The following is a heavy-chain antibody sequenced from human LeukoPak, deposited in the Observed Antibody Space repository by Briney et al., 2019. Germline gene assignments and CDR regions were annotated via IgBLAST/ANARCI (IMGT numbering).Heavy chain of an antibody. CDR1: GASISSYY. CDR2: INHSGST. CDR3: ARGVGYFDY. V-gene: IGHV4-34*01. J-gene: IGHJ4*02. Sequence: SETLSLTCTVSGASISSYYWSWIRQPPGKGLEWIGEINHSGSTNYNPSLKSRVTISVDTSKNQFSLKLSSVTAADTAVYYCARGVGYFDYWGQGTLVTVSS. D-gene: IGHD1-26*01.